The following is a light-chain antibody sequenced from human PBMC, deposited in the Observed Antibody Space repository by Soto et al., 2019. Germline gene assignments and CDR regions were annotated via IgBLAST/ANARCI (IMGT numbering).Light chain of an antibody. CDR1: QSVSSSY. CDR3: QQYGSSLWT. J-gene: IGKJ1*01. CDR2: GAS. Sequence: ESVLTQSPGTLSLSPGERATLSCRASQSVSSSYLAWYQQKPGQAPRLLIYGASSRATGIPDRFSGSGSGTDFTLTISRLEPEEFAVYYCQQYGSSLWTFGQGTKVDIK. V-gene: IGKV3-20*01.